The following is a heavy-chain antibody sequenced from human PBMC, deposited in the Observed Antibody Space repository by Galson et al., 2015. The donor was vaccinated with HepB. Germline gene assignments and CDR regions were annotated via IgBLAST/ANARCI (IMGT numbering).Heavy chain of an antibody. J-gene: IGHJ6*02. D-gene: IGHD4-17*01. Sequence: SVKVSCKASGGTFSSHTISWLRQAPGQGLEWMGGIIPIFGSGNYAQKFQGRVTITADESKSTTYMELSSLRSEDTAVYYCARDYGDYGFVGDYYYGMDVWGQGTTVTVSS. V-gene: IGHV1-69*13. CDR3: ARDYGDYGFVGDYYYGMDV. CDR1: GGTFSSHT. CDR2: IIPIFGSG.